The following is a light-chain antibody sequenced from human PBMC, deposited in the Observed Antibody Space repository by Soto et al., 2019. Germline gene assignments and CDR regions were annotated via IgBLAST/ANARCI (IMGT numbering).Light chain of an antibody. CDR3: QQSYSTPSIT. CDR2: DAS. CDR1: QSISSW. Sequence: DIQMTHSPSTLSASVGDRVTITCRASQSISSWLAWYQQKPGKAPKLLIYDASSLESGVPSRFSGSGSGTEFTLAISSLQPEDFATYYCQQSYSTPSITFGQGTRLEIK. J-gene: IGKJ5*01. V-gene: IGKV1-5*01.